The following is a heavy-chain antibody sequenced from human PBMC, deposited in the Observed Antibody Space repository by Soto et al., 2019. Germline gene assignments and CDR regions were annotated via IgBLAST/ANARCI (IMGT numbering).Heavy chain of an antibody. CDR1: GASISSGTFY. CDR3: ARSPIVPRLLMYQYDY. D-gene: IGHD6-6*01. Sequence: PSETLSLTCTVSGASISSGTFYWGWIRQPPGKGLESIANIYYDGSTYYNPSLKSRVTISLDTSKNQFSLKLSSVTAADTAVYYCARSPIVPRLLMYQYDYWGQGPLVTVS. J-gene: IGHJ4*02. V-gene: IGHV4-39*01. CDR2: IYYDGST.